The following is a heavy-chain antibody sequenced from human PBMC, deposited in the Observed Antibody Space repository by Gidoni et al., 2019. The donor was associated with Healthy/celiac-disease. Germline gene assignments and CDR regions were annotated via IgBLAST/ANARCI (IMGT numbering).Heavy chain of an antibody. Sequence: QVQLVESGGGVVQPGRSLRLSCAASGFTFSSYAMPWVRQAPGKGLEWVAVISYDGSNKYYADSVKGRFTISRDNSKNTLYLQMNSLRAEDTAVYYCARDYGDYVFPTYYYYGMDVWGQGTTVTVSS. D-gene: IGHD4-17*01. V-gene: IGHV3-30-3*01. J-gene: IGHJ6*02. CDR2: ISYDGSNK. CDR1: GFTFSSYA. CDR3: ARDYGDYVFPTYYYYGMDV.